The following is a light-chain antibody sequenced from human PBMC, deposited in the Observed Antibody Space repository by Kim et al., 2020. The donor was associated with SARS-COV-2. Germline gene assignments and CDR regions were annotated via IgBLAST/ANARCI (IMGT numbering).Light chain of an antibody. Sequence: SPGDTSTRSCRASQSVSSYLAWYQQKPGQAPRLLIYDASNRATGIPARFSGSVSGTDFTLTISSLEPEDFAVYYCQQRNNWPPITFGQGTRLEIK. CDR1: QSVSSY. J-gene: IGKJ5*01. CDR3: QQRNNWPPIT. CDR2: DAS. V-gene: IGKV3-11*01.